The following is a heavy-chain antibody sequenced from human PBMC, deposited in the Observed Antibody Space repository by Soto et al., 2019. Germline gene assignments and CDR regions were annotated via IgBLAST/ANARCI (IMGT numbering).Heavy chain of an antibody. CDR3: ATSKYQLPSFDP. CDR2: IYYSGST. V-gene: IGHV4-31*03. D-gene: IGHD2-2*01. Sequence: QVQLQESGPGLVKPSQTLSLTCTVSGGSISSGGYYWSWIRQHPGKGLEWIGYIYYSGSTYYNPSLKRRVTISVDTSKNQCSLKLSSVTAADTAVYYCATSKYQLPSFDPWGQGTLVTVSS. CDR1: GGSISSGGYY. J-gene: IGHJ5*02.